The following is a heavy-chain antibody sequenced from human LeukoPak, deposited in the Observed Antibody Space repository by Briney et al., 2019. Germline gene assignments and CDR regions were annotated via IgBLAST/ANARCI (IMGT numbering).Heavy chain of an antibody. CDR2: ISYDGSNK. J-gene: IGHJ6*02. CDR1: GFTFSSYG. D-gene: IGHD6-19*01. V-gene: IGHV3-30*18. CDR3: AKVIGGYSSGKAGMEV. Sequence: PGRSLTLACAAAGFTFSSYGKQRVRQAPDKGLEWVAVISYDGSNKYYADSVEGRFTISRDNSKNPPYLQMSSLRAEHTAVYYCAKVIGGYSSGKAGMEVWGQGTTVTVSS.